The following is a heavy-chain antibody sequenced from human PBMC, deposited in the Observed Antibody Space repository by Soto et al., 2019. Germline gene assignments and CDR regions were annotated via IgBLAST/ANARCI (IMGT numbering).Heavy chain of an antibody. Sequence: SVKVSCKASGVSFSNFGISWVRQAPGQGLEWMGGIVPVFGRPNYAQRFRGRLTITADESTSTGYMELISLRSDDTAVYYCAREGSGYNFWGQGTQVTVSS. D-gene: IGHD5-12*01. V-gene: IGHV1-69*13. CDR2: IVPVFGRP. J-gene: IGHJ4*02. CDR1: GVSFSNFG. CDR3: AREGSGYNF.